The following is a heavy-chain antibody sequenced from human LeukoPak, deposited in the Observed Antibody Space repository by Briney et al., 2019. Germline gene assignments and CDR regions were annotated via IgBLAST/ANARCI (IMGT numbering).Heavy chain of an antibody. V-gene: IGHV3-33*01. D-gene: IGHD3-9*01. CDR2: IWYDGSNK. Sequence: GGSLRLSCAASGFTFSSYGMHWVRQAPGKGLAWVAVIWYDGSNKYYADSVKGRFTISRDNSKNTLYLQMNSLRAEDTAVYYCARGVRYFDWPTPEGMDVWGQGTTVTVSS. CDR3: ARGVRYFDWPTPEGMDV. J-gene: IGHJ6*02. CDR1: GFTFSSYG.